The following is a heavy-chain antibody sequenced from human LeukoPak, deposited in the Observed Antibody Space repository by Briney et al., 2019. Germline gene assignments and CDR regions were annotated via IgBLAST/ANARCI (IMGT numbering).Heavy chain of an antibody. D-gene: IGHD5-18*01. V-gene: IGHV3-7*01. CDR2: INQDESQK. Sequence: GGSLRLSCAASGFTFSNNWMTWVRQAPGKGLEWVANINQDESQKYYVDSVKGRFTISRDNAKNSLYLNMNSLRAEDTAVYYCARGPHTALDYWGQGTLVTVSS. CDR1: GFTFSNNW. J-gene: IGHJ4*02. CDR3: ARGPHTALDY.